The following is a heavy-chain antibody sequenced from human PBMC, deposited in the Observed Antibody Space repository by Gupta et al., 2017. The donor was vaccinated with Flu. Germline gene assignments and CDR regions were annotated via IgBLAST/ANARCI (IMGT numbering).Heavy chain of an antibody. V-gene: IGHV4-4*07. D-gene: IGHD3-10*01. Sequence: CTVSGGPIGSNYWSWIRQPAGKGLEWIGRIYTKETTNYNPSLKSRVTMSVDTSKNQLSLKLTSVTAADTAVDYCERVDLKRGGCDPWGQGTLGTVSS. CDR1: GGPIGSNY. CDR3: ERVDLKRGGCDP. CDR2: IYTKETT. J-gene: IGHJ5*02.